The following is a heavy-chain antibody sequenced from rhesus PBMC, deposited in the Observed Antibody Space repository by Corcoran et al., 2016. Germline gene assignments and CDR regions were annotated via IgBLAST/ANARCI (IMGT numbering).Heavy chain of an antibody. J-gene: IGHJ5-2*02. CDR1: GGSFSGYY. Sequence: QVQLQESGPGLVKPSETLSLTCAGSGGSFSGYYWGWIRQPPGKGLEWIGYISGSSGKNDYNPSLKSRVTLSVDTSKNQLSLKLSSVTAADTAVYYCASPGTTPSSLDVWGRGVLVTVSS. CDR2: ISGSSGKN. D-gene: IGHD1-20*01. CDR3: ASPGTTPSSLDV. V-gene: IGHV4-165*01.